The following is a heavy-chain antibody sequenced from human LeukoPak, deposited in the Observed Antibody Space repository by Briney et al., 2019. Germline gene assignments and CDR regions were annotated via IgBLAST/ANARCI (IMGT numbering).Heavy chain of an antibody. D-gene: IGHD5-18*01. CDR3: AKDSPYVDTAMVKIGFDY. V-gene: IGHV3-30*02. Sequence: SGGSLRLSCAASGFTFSSYGMHWVRQAPGKGLEWVAFIRYDEYIRYYADSVKGRFTISRDNSKNTLYLQMNCLRAEDTAVYYCAKDSPYVDTAMVKIGFDYWGQGTLVTVSS. CDR2: IRYDEYIR. J-gene: IGHJ4*02. CDR1: GFTFSSYG.